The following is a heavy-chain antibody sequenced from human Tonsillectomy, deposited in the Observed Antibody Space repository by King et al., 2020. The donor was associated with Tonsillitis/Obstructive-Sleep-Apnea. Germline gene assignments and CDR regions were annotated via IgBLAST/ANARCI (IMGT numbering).Heavy chain of an antibody. Sequence: VQLVESGGGLVKPGGSLRLSCAASGFTFSSYSMNWVRQAPGKGLEWVSSISSSSYIYYADSVKGRFTISRDNAKNSLYLQMNSLRAEDTAVYYCARDSSGYPFSFDYWGQGTLVTVSS. CDR2: ISSSSYI. D-gene: IGHD3-22*01. J-gene: IGHJ4*02. CDR3: ARDSSGYPFSFDY. CDR1: GFTFSSYS. V-gene: IGHV3-21*01.